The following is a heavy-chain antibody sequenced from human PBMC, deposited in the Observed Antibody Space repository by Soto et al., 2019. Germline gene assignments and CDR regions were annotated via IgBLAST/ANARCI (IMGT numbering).Heavy chain of an antibody. CDR1: GFPFNKYG. CDR3: ARLGGSGGDSIDY. J-gene: IGHJ4*02. D-gene: IGHD3-10*01. CDR2: IWYDGSEK. V-gene: IGHV3-33*01. Sequence: QVQLVESGGGVVQPGRSLRLSCVTSGFPFNKYGMHWVRQAPGKGLEWVAIIWYDGSEKYYGDSMKGRFTISRDNSRDTLFLQLDSLRADDTAMYYCARLGGSGGDSIDYWGQGTLVTVSS.